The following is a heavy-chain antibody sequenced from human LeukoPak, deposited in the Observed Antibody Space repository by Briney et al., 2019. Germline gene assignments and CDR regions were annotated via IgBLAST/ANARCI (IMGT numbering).Heavy chain of an antibody. Sequence: PSETLSLTCTVSGGSITSSSYSWGWIRQPPGKGLEWIASMSYSGSTYYNPSLKSRVTMSVDTSKNQFSLKLSSVTAADTAVYYCARSYYYDSSGQFDYWGQGTLVTVSS. CDR2: MSYSGST. CDR1: GGSITSSSYS. D-gene: IGHD3-22*01. J-gene: IGHJ4*02. CDR3: ARSYYYDSSGQFDY. V-gene: IGHV4-39*07.